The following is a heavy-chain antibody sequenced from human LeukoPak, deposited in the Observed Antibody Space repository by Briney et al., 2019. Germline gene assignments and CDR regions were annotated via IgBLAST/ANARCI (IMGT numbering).Heavy chain of an antibody. CDR1: GYTFTSYG. J-gene: IGHJ5*02. CDR3: ARVISSGNWFDP. CDR2: ISAYSGNT. D-gene: IGHD3-16*02. V-gene: IGHV1-18*01. Sequence: ASVKVSCKASGYTFTSYGISWVRQAPGQGLEWMGWISAYSGNTNYAQKLQGRVTMTTDTSTSTAYMELRSLRSDDTAVYYCARVISSGNWFDPWGQGTLVTVSS.